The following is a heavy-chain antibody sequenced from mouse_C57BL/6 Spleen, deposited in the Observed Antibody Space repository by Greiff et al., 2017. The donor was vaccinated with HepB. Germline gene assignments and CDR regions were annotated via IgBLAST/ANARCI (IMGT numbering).Heavy chain of an antibody. D-gene: IGHD1-1*02. Sequence: VQLQQSGAELVRPGTSVKVSCKASGYAFTSYLIEWVKQRPGQGLEWIGVINAGSGGTNYNEKFKGKATLTADKSSSTTDLLLSSLTSEDSAVYFCAGLVGDGGGFDYWGQGTTLTVSS. J-gene: IGHJ2*01. CDR1: GYAFTSYL. CDR2: INAGSGGT. CDR3: AGLVGDGGGFDY. V-gene: IGHV1-54*01.